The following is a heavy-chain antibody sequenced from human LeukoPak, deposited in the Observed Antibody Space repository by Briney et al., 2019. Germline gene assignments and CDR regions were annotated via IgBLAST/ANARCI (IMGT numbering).Heavy chain of an antibody. D-gene: IGHD2-15*01. J-gene: IGHJ5*02. Sequence: ASVKASCKASGYTFTSYDINWVRQATGQGLEWMGWMNPNSGNAGYAQKFQGRVTMTRNTSISTAYMELSSLRSEDTAVYYCARATPHYLYCSGGSCYRHNWFDPWGQGTLVTVSS. V-gene: IGHV1-8*01. CDR3: ARATPHYLYCSGGSCYRHNWFDP. CDR1: GYTFTSYD. CDR2: MNPNSGNA.